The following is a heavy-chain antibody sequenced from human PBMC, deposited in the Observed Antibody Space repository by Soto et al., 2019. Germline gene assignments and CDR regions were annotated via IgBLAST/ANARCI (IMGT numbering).Heavy chain of an antibody. Sequence: QLQLQESGSGLVKPSQTLSLTCAVSGGSISSGGYSWSWIRQPPGKGLEWIGYIYHSGSTYYNPXLKCRATLSVXXSXNXXALKLSSVTAADTAVYYCARAHGVLTLSRYIWFDPWGQGTLVTVSS. J-gene: IGHJ5*02. V-gene: IGHV4-30-2*01. D-gene: IGHD1-1*01. CDR2: IYHSGST. CDR1: GGSISSGGYS. CDR3: ARAHGVLTLSRYIWFDP.